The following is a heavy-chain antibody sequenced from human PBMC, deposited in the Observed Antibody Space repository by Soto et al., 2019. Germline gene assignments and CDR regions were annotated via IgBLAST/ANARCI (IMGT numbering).Heavy chain of an antibody. CDR1: GGSISSSNW. CDR3: ARERPDGARLDP. CDR2: IYHSGST. Sequence: PSETLSLTCAVSGGSISSSNWLSWVRQPPGKGLEWIGEIYHSGSTYYNPSLKSRDTISVDTSKNQFSLKLSSVTAADTAVYYCARERPDGARLDPWGQGTLVTVSS. V-gene: IGHV4-4*02. J-gene: IGHJ5*02. D-gene: IGHD6-6*01.